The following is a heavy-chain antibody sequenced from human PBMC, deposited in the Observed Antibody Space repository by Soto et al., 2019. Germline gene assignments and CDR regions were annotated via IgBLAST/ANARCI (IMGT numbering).Heavy chain of an antibody. CDR1: VFSVSSDD. D-gene: IGHD2-15*01. J-gene: IGHJ6*02. CDR2: IYSGGST. CDR3: ARDVSRDCVPGGTRSPPYAIHV. Sequence: GGSLRLSCAASVFSVSSDDMNCVRHAPGKWLEWVSTIYSGGSTYYADSVKGRFTISRDNSKNTVYLQMNSLRAEDSAVYYCARDVSRDCVPGGTRSPPYAIHVWGQTTMVT. V-gene: IGHV3-53*01.